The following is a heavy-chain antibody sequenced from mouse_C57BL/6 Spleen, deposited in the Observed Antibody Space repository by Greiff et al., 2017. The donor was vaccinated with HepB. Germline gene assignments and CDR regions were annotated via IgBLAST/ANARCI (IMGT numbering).Heavy chain of an antibody. CDR1: GFTFSSYA. Sequence: EVKVVESGGGLVKPGGSLKLSCAASGFTFSSYAMSWVRQTPEKRLEWVATISDGGSYTYYPDNVTGRFTISRDNAKNNLYLQMSHLKSEDTAMYYCARDLRPSRAMDYWGQGTSVTVSS. J-gene: IGHJ4*01. V-gene: IGHV5-4*01. CDR2: ISDGGSYT. D-gene: IGHD3-3*01. CDR3: ARDLRPSRAMDY.